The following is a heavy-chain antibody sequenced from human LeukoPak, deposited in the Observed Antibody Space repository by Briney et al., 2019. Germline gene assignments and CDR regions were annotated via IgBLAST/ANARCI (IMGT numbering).Heavy chain of an antibody. V-gene: IGHV3-7*03. CDR1: GFSFTSYG. D-gene: IGHD6-13*01. CDR2: IKQVGSVK. Sequence: PGGSLRLSCAASGFSFTSYGMSWVRQAPGKGLEWVANIKQVGSVKYYVDSVKGRFTISRDNAKSSVYLQINSLRVEDTAVYYCARIGYSSSCFDYWGQGTLVTVSS. J-gene: IGHJ4*02. CDR3: ARIGYSSSCFDY.